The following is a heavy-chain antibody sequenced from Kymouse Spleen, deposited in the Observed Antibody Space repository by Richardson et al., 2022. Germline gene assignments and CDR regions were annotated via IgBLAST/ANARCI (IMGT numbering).Heavy chain of an antibody. D-gene: IGHD1-7*01. CDR1: GFTFSNAW. V-gene: IGHV3-15*01. J-gene: IGHJ4*02. Sequence: EVQLVESGGGLVKPGGSLRLSCAASGFTFSNAWMSWVRQAPGKGLEWVGRIKSKTDGGTTDYAAPVKGRFTISRDDSKNTLYLQMNSLKTEDTAVYYCTTGPRQLELQVDYWGQGTLVTVSS. CDR2: IKSKTDGGTT. CDR3: TTGPRQLELQVDY.